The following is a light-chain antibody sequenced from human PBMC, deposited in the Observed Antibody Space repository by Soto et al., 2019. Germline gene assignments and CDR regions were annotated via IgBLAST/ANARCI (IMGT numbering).Light chain of an antibody. CDR1: SSNIGNNY. CDR2: ENN. J-gene: IGLJ1*01. CDR3: GTCDSSLSAGYV. V-gene: IGLV1-51*02. Sequence: QSVLTQPPSVSAAPGQTVTISCSGSSSNIGNNYVSWYQQLPGTAPKLLIYENNKRPSGIPDRFSGSKSGTSATLGITGLQTGDEADYYCGTCDSSLSAGYVFGTGTKLTVL.